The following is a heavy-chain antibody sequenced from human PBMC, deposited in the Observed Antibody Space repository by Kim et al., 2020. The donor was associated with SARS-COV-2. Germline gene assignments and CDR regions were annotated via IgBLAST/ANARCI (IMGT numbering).Heavy chain of an antibody. CDR3: VRATYCSSTSCSFYGMDG. D-gene: IGHD2-2*01. Sequence: GGSLRLSCAASGFTFSSYDMHWVRQPTGKGLEWISAIGTASDTYYPGSVKGRFTISRENAKNSLYLQMNNLRPGDTAVYYCVRATYCSSTSCSFYGMDGWGQGTTVTVSS. J-gene: IGHJ6*02. CDR2: IGTASDT. V-gene: IGHV3-13*01. CDR1: GFTFSSYD.